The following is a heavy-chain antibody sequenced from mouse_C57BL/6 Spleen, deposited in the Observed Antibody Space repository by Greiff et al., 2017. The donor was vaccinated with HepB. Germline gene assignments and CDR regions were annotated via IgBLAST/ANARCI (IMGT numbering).Heavy chain of an antibody. Sequence: VQLQQPGAELVKPGASVKLSCKASGYTFTSYWMQWVKQRPGQGLEWIGEIDPSDSYTNYNQKFKGKATLTVDTSSSTAYMQLSSLTSEDSAVYYCARRTGSFAYWGQGTLVTVSA. D-gene: IGHD4-1*01. J-gene: IGHJ3*01. CDR2: IDPSDSYT. CDR3: ARRTGSFAY. V-gene: IGHV1-50*01. CDR1: GYTFTSYW.